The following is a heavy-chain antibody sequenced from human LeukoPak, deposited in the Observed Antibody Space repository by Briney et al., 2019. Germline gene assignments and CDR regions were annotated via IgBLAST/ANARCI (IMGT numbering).Heavy chain of an antibody. J-gene: IGHJ4*02. Sequence: PGGSLRLSCAGSGFTFGRYWMSWVRQAPGKGLEWVASINQGGSRLHYLDSVTGRFIISRDDVQNSLFLQMTRLRVDDTAVYYCARLKDDVTKLDYWGQGTLVSVSS. CDR1: GFTFGRYW. V-gene: IGHV3-7*01. D-gene: IGHD2-8*01. CDR3: ARLKDDVTKLDY. CDR2: INQGGSRL.